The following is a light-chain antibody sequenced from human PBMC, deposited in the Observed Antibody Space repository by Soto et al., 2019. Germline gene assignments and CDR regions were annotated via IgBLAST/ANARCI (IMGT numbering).Light chain of an antibody. CDR3: CSYRGDDTLV. Sequence: QSALTQPASVSGSPGQSITISCTGTGSDVGNYNLVSWYQQHPGQAPKLMIYEAYKRPSAVPNRFSGSKSGNTASLTISGLQAEDEADYYCCSYRGDDTLVFGGGTKLTVL. CDR1: GSDVGNYNL. CDR2: EAY. V-gene: IGLV2-23*01. J-gene: IGLJ2*01.